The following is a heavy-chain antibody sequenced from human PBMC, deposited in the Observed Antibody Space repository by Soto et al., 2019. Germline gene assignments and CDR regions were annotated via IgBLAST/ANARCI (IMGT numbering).Heavy chain of an antibody. CDR3: ARDRSYXSSSPPPYYYYYYGMDV. Sequence: ASVKVSCKASGYTFTGSYMHWVRQAPGQGLEWMGWINPNSGGTNYAQKFQGRVTMTRDTSISTAYMELSRLRSDDTAVYYCARDRSYXSSSPPPYYYYYYGMDVWGQGTTVTVSS. V-gene: IGHV1-2*02. CDR2: INPNSGGT. CDR1: GYTFTGSY. D-gene: IGHD6-6*01. J-gene: IGHJ6*02.